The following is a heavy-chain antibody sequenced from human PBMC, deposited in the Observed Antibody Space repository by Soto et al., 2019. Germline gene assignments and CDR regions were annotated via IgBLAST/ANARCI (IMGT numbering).Heavy chain of an antibody. Sequence: SATLSLTCAVYGVSFSGYYWSWIRQPPGKGLEWIGEINHSGNTNYNPSLKSRLTMSIDTSKNLFSLDLTSVTAADTAVYYCARGRFYGSGSYYPYYWGQGTQVTVSS. CDR3: ARGRFYGSGSYYPYY. CDR1: GVSFSGYY. J-gene: IGHJ4*02. CDR2: INHSGNT. V-gene: IGHV4-34*01. D-gene: IGHD3-10*01.